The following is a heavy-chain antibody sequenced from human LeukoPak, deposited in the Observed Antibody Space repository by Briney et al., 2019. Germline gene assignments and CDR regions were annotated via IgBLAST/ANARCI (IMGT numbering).Heavy chain of an antibody. CDR3: ARRAGEYSHPYDY. CDR1: GFTLSSNS. V-gene: IGHV3-53*01. D-gene: IGHD2-15*01. Sequence: PGGSLRLSCTVSGFTLSSNSWSWVRQAPGKGLEWVSFIYSGGKTHSSASVKGRFTISRDNSKNTLYLQMSSLRAEDTAIYYCARRAGEYSHPYDYWGQGTLVTVSS. J-gene: IGHJ4*02. CDR2: IYSGGKT.